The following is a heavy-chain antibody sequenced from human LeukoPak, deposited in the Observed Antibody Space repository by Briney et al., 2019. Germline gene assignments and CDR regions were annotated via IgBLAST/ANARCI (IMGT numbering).Heavy chain of an antibody. CDR2: IYYSGST. CDR1: GYSISSGYY. J-gene: IGHJ3*02. D-gene: IGHD3-3*01. Sequence: SETLSLTCTVSGYSISSGYYWGWIRQPPGKGLEWIGSIYYSGSTYYNPSLKSRVTISVDTSKNQFSLKLSSVTAADTAVYYCARQDYDFWSGYLIAFDIWGQGTMVTVSS. CDR3: ARQDYDFWSGYLIAFDI. V-gene: IGHV4-38-2*02.